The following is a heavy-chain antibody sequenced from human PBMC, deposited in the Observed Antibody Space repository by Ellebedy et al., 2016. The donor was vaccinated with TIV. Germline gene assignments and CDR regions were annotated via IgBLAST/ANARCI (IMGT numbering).Heavy chain of an antibody. V-gene: IGHV3-30-3*01. Sequence: GESLKISXAASGFSFTTYAMNWVRQAPGKGLEWVAVISFDGGITYYADFVKGRFTISRDNSKSTLYLQMNSLRPEDTAMFYCVRETHYDSHVGNFDYWGRGALVTVSS. CDR2: ISFDGGIT. J-gene: IGHJ4*02. CDR1: GFSFTTYA. D-gene: IGHD3-16*01. CDR3: VRETHYDSHVGNFDY.